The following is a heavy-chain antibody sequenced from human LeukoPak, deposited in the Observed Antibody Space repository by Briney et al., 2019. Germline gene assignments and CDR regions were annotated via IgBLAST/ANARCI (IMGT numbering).Heavy chain of an antibody. Sequence: EASVKVSCKASGYTFTSYYMHWVRQAPGQGLEWMGIINPSGGSTSYAQKFQGRVTMARDTSISTAYMELSSLRSDDTAVYYCARGSGRQQLWFDPWGQGTLVTVSS. V-gene: IGHV1-46*01. CDR1: GYTFTSYY. CDR3: ARGSGRQQLWFDP. CDR2: INPSGGST. J-gene: IGHJ5*02. D-gene: IGHD6-13*01.